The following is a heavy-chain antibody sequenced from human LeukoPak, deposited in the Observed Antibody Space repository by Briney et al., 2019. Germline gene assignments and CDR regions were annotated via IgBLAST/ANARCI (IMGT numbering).Heavy chain of an antibody. CDR1: GGTFSSYA. CDR2: IIPIFGTA. V-gene: IGHV1-69*13. CDR3: ARDDVGQWLGNFDY. Sequence: VASVKVSCKASGGTFSSYAISWVRQAPGQGLEWMGGIIPIFGTANYAQKFQGRVTITADESTSTAYMELSSLRSEDTAVYYCARDDVGQWLGNFDYWGQGTLVAVSS. D-gene: IGHD6-19*01. J-gene: IGHJ4*02.